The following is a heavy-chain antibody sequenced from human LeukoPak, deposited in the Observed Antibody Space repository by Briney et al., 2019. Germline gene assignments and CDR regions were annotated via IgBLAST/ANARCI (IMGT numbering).Heavy chain of an antibody. CDR2: IYYSGTT. J-gene: IGHJ4*02. CDR1: GGSISSNTYY. Sequence: SETLSLTCTVSGGSISSNTYYWGWIRQPPGKGLEWIGYIYYSGTTYYNPSLKSRVTISLDTSKNQFSLRLRSVTAADTAVYYCARYCSSASCYAGFDYWGQGTLVTVSS. V-gene: IGHV4-30-4*08. D-gene: IGHD2-2*01. CDR3: ARYCSSASCYAGFDY.